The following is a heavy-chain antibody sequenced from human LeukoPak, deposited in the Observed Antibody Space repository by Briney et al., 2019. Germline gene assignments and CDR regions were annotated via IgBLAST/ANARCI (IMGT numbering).Heavy chain of an antibody. Sequence: GGSLRLSCAASGFIFSNYGMSWVRQAPGKGLEWVSGISGTGGTTYYADSVKGRFTISRDNSKNTLYLQMNSLRAEDTAVYYCAKLYDFWSPSAFDIWGQGTMVTVSS. V-gene: IGHV3-23*01. J-gene: IGHJ3*02. CDR3: AKLYDFWSPSAFDI. CDR2: ISGTGGTT. CDR1: GFIFSNYG. D-gene: IGHD3-3*01.